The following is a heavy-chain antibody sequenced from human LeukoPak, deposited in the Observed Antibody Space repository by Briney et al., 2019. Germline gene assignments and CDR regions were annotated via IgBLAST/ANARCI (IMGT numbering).Heavy chain of an antibody. V-gene: IGHV3-11*01. CDR1: GVTFEDYY. CDR2: ISSTGGDK. D-gene: IGHD5-24*01. Sequence: GGSLRLSCTGSGVTFEDYYLSWIRQAPGKGLEWISYISSTGGDKFYADPVKGRFIISRDNAMNSVYMEMNDLTAEDTAFYYCARGENGSFDRWGQGTLVIVSS. J-gene: IGHJ4*02. CDR3: ARGENGSFDR.